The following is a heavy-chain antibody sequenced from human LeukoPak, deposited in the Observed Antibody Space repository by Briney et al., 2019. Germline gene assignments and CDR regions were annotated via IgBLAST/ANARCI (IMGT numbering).Heavy chain of an antibody. CDR2: INWNGGST. J-gene: IGHJ4*02. Sequence: PGGSLRLSCAASGFTFDDYGMSWVRQAPGKGLEWVSGINWNGGSTGYADSVKGRFTISRDNAKNSLYLQMNSLRDEDTALYYCARDHWDYYGSGTAYWGQGTLVTVSS. CDR3: ARDHWDYYGSGTAY. CDR1: GFTFDDYG. V-gene: IGHV3-20*04. D-gene: IGHD3-10*01.